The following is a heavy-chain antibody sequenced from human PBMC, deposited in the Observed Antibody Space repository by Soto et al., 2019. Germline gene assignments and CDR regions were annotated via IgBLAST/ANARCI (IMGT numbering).Heavy chain of an antibody. J-gene: IGHJ5*02. CDR1: GYTFTSYA. D-gene: IGHD6-13*01. V-gene: IGHV1-3*01. Sequence: ASVKVSCKASGYTFTSYAMHWVRQAPGQRLEWMGWINAGNGNTKYSQKFQGRVTITRDTSASTAYMELSSLRSEDTAVYYCARGVAAAAANWFDPWGQGTLVTVSS. CDR2: INAGNGNT. CDR3: ARGVAAAAANWFDP.